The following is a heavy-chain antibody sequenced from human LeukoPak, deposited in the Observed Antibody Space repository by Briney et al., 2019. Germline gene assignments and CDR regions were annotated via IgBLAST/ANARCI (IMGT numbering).Heavy chain of an antibody. J-gene: IGHJ6*02. CDR1: GFTFSSFA. CDR3: AKDIYYYDSSGTYYNFYYGIDV. Sequence: PGGSLRLSCAASGFTFSSFAMSWVRQAPGKGLEWVAVISYDGSNKYYADSVKGRFTISRDNSKNTLYLQMNSLRAEDTAVYYCAKDIYYYDSSGTYYNFYYGIDVWGQGTTVTVSS. D-gene: IGHD3-22*01. V-gene: IGHV3-30*18. CDR2: ISYDGSNK.